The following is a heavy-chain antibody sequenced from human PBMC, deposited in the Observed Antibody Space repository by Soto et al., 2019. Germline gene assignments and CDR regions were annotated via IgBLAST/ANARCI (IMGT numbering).Heavy chain of an antibody. CDR1: GFPISSTYS. V-gene: IGHV4-38-2*01. J-gene: IGHJ4*02. Sequence: PSETLSLTCLVSGFPISSTYSWGWIRQPPGKGLEWIGSISHSGTTSYSPSLTSRVSISVDTSKNQVSLKLTSVTAADMAVYFCARQGSYWGQGALVTVSS. CDR2: ISHSGTT. CDR3: ARQGSY.